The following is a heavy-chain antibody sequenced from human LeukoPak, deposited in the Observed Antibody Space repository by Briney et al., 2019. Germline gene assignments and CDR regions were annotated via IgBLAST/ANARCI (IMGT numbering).Heavy chain of an antibody. Sequence: ASVKVSCKASGYTFTSYGISWVRQAPGQGLEWMGWINPNSGGTNYAQKFQGRVTMTRDTSISTAYMELSRLRSDDTAVYYCARAKYYDFWSGYFDYWGQGTLVTVSS. CDR2: INPNSGGT. D-gene: IGHD3-3*01. CDR1: GYTFTSYG. V-gene: IGHV1-2*02. CDR3: ARAKYYDFWSGYFDY. J-gene: IGHJ4*02.